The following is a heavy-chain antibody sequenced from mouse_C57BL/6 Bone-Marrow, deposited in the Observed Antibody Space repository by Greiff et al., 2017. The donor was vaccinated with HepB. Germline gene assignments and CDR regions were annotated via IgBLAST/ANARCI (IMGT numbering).Heavy chain of an antibody. Sequence: QVHVKQSGPGLVQPSQSLSITCTVSGFSLTSYGVHWVRQSPGKGLEWLGVIWSGGSTDYNAAFISRLSISKDNSKSRVFFKMNSLQADDTAIYYCARKGYGRWFAYWGQGTLVTVSA. CDR2: IWSGGST. D-gene: IGHD2-2*01. V-gene: IGHV2-2*01. J-gene: IGHJ3*01. CDR3: ARKGYGRWFAY. CDR1: GFSLTSYG.